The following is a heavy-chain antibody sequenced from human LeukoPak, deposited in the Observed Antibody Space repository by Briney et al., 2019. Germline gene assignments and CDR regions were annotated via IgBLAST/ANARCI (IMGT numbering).Heavy chain of an antibody. CDR3: ARVGGSYRGYYYYMDV. D-gene: IGHD1-26*01. Sequence: SETLSLTCTVSGGSISSSSYYWGWIRQPPGKGLEWIGSIYYSGSTYYNPSLKSRVTISVDTSKNQFSLKLSSVTAADTAVYYCARVGGSYRGYYYYMDVWGKGTTVTISS. V-gene: IGHV4-39*07. CDR1: GGSISSSSYY. J-gene: IGHJ6*03. CDR2: IYYSGST.